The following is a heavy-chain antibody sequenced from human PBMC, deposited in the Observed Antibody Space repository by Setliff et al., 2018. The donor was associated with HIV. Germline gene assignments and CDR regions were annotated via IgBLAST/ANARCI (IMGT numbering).Heavy chain of an antibody. CDR3: ARHGTWNSQRFHFDY. J-gene: IGHJ4*02. V-gene: IGHV4-34*01. CDR2: INHSGST. D-gene: IGHD1-7*01. CDR1: GGSFSGYY. Sequence: SETLSLTCAVYGGSFSGYYWSWIRQPPGKGLEWIGEINHSGSTNYNPSLKSRVTISVDTSKNQFSLKLNSVTAADTAVYYCARHGTWNSQRFHFDYWGQGTPVTVSS.